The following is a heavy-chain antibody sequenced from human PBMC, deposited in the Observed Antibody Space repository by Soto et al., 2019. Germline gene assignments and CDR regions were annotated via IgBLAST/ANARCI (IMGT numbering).Heavy chain of an antibody. CDR2: ISTYNGNT. CDR3: ARDRITGPDDDWFDP. Sequence: ASVKVSCKASGYTFTSYGLSWVRQAPGQGLEWMGWISTYNGNTNYAQKLQDRVTMTTDTSTSTAYMELRSLRYDDTAVYYCARDRITGPDDDWFDPWGQGTLVTVSS. J-gene: IGHJ5*02. D-gene: IGHD1-20*01. CDR1: GYTFTSYG. V-gene: IGHV1-18*04.